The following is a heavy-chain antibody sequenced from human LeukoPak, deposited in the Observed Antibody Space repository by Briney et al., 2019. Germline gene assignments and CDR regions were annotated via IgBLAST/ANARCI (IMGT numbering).Heavy chain of an antibody. Sequence: PSETLSLTCTVSGGSISSSSYYWGWIRQPPGNGLEWIGSIYYSGSTYYNPSLKSRVTISVDTSKNQFSLKLSSVTAADTAVYYCARAERGGLRLGELSSNFDYWGQGTLVTVSS. CDR2: IYYSGST. CDR3: ARAERGGLRLGELSSNFDY. D-gene: IGHD3-16*02. J-gene: IGHJ4*02. V-gene: IGHV4-39*07. CDR1: GGSISSSSYY.